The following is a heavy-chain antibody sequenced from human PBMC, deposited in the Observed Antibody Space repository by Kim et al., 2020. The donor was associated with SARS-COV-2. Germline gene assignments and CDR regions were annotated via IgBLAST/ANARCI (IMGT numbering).Heavy chain of an antibody. Sequence: GGSLRLSCAASGFTFSSYGMHWVRQAPGKGLEWVAVIWYDGSNKYYADSVKGRFTISRDNSKNKLYLQMNSLTAEDTAVYYCAKNGDDYGEYGPFYYYGMDVWGQGNTVTVSS. CDR1: GFTFSSYG. CDR2: IWYDGSNK. J-gene: IGHJ6*02. V-gene: IGHV3-33*06. D-gene: IGHD4-17*01. CDR3: AKNGDDYGEYGPFYYYGMDV.